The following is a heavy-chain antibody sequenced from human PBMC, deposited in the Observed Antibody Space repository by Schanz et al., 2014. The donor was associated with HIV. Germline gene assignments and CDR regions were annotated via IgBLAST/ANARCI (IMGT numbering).Heavy chain of an antibody. CDR3: ARETILPGAFDI. V-gene: IGHV3-21*01. Sequence: VQLVESGGGVVQPGRSLRLSCAASGFTFSDYSMHWVRQAPGKGLEWVSSISSSSTYIYYEDSVKGRFTISRDNAKNSLYLQMNSLRAEDTAVYYCARETILPGAFDIWGQGTMVTVSS. CDR1: GFTFSDYS. CDR2: ISSSSTYI. J-gene: IGHJ3*02.